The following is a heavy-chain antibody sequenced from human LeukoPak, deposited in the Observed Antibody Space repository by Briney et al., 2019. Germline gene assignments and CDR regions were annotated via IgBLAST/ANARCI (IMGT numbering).Heavy chain of an antibody. Sequence: GGSLRLSCAASGFTFSSFAMNWVRQTPGKGLGWVSGISGSGYSTYYAGSVRGRFTISRDNAKNSLYLQINSLRAEDTAVYYCVRGDNRDYWGQGTLVTVSS. D-gene: IGHD3-10*01. J-gene: IGHJ4*02. CDR1: GFTFSSFA. CDR2: ISGSGYST. CDR3: VRGDNRDY. V-gene: IGHV3-23*01.